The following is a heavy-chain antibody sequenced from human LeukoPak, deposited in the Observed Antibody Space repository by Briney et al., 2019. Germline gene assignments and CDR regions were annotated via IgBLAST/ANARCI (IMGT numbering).Heavy chain of an antibody. Sequence: AGGSLRLSCAASGFTFSSYAMSWVRQAPGKGLEWLSTVIASGTYTYYAHSVKGRFTISRDNSKNTLHLQMGSLRVEDTAVYFCARNTTDRPYDFWGQGTLVTVSS. CDR2: VIASGTYT. D-gene: IGHD1/OR15-1a*01. CDR1: GFTFSSYA. V-gene: IGHV3-23*01. CDR3: ARNTTDRPYDF. J-gene: IGHJ4*02.